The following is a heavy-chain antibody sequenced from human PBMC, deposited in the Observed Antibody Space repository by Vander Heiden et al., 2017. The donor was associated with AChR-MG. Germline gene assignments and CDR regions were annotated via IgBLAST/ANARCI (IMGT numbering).Heavy chain of an antibody. Sequence: LEWVAIIKQEGSEKHYVDSVEGRFTISRDNTKKSLYLQMNSLRAEDTAMYYCAGGGGYLIEYWGQGTLVTVSS. CDR3: AGGGGYLIEY. J-gene: IGHJ4*02. V-gene: IGHV3-7*03. D-gene: IGHD3-16*01. CDR2: IKQEGSEK.